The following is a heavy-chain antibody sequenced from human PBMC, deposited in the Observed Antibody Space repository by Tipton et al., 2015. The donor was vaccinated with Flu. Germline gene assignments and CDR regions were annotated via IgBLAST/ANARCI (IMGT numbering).Heavy chain of an antibody. CDR2: IFYSGST. CDR1: GGSISSYY. D-gene: IGHD5-24*01. J-gene: IGHJ4*02. CDR3: VSQRWLQSFIDY. V-gene: IGHV4-59*01. Sequence: TLSLTCTVSGGSISSYYWGWIRQPPGKGLEWIGYIFYSGSTNYNPSLKSRVTMSVDTSNNRFSLKLSSVTAADTAVYYCVSQRWLQSFIDYWGQGTLVTVSS.